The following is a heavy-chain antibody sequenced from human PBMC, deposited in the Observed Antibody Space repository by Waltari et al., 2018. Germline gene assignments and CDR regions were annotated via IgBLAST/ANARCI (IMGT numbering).Heavy chain of an antibody. CDR1: GGSISSYY. V-gene: IGHV4-59*01. D-gene: IGHD3-22*01. CDR3: ARDRDYYDSSGSYNWFDP. Sequence: QVQLQESGPGLVKPSETLSLTCTVSGGSISSYYWSCIRQPPGKGLEWIGYIYYSGSTNDNPSLKSRVTISVDTSKNQFSLKLSSVTAADTAVYYCARDRDYYDSSGSYNWFDPWGQGTLVTVSS. J-gene: IGHJ5*02. CDR2: IYYSGST.